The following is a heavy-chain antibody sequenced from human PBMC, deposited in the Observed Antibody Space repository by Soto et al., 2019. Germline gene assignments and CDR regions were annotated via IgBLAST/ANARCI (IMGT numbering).Heavy chain of an antibody. Sequence: VGSLRLSCVASGFSFSSYGMHWVRQAPGKGLEWVAVISYDGGNKYYADSVKGRFTISRDNSKNTLDLQMNSLRGEDTAVYYCAKDTDVVGAAYKFDYWGQGTLVTVSS. V-gene: IGHV3-30*18. CDR1: GFSFSSYG. J-gene: IGHJ4*02. CDR2: ISYDGGNK. CDR3: AKDTDVVGAAYKFDY. D-gene: IGHD1-26*01.